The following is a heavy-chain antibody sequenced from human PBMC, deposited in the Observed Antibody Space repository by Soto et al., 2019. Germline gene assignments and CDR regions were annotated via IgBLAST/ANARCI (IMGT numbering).Heavy chain of an antibody. D-gene: IGHD2-15*01. CDR1: GFTFSSYG. V-gene: IGHV3-33*01. Sequence: PGGSLRLSCASSGFTFSSYGMHWVRQAPGKGLEWVAVIWYDGSNKYYADSVKGRFTISRDNSKNTLYLQMNSLRAEGTAVYYCARERVVVAANDIKGYFDYWGQGTLVTVSS. CDR3: ARERVVVAANDIKGYFDY. J-gene: IGHJ4*02. CDR2: IWYDGSNK.